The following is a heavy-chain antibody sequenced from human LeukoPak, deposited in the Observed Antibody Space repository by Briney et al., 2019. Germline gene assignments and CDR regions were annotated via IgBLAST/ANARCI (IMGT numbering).Heavy chain of an antibody. Sequence: PSDTLSLTCTVSGGSISSSIYYWGWIRQPRGKGLEWSGNIYYSGSTYYNPSLKSPATISVDPSKNQFSLKLSSVTAADTAVYYCARDSSGSSNWFDPWGQGTLVTVSS. D-gene: IGHD3-22*01. CDR2: IYYSGST. V-gene: IGHV4-39*02. CDR1: GGSISSSIYY. CDR3: ARDSSGSSNWFDP. J-gene: IGHJ5*02.